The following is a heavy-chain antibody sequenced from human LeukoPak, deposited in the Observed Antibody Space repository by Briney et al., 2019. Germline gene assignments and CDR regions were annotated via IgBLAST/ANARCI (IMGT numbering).Heavy chain of an antibody. V-gene: IGHV3-9*01. D-gene: IGHD3-22*01. CDR1: GFTFYDYA. Sequence: GGSLRLSCAASGFTFYDYAMHWGRQAPGKGLEWVSGISWNSGSIGYADSVKGRFTISRDNAKNSLYLQMNSLRAEDTALYYCAKGGGYYDSSGEGIHDAFDIWGQGTMVTVSS. CDR3: AKGGGYYDSSGEGIHDAFDI. J-gene: IGHJ3*02. CDR2: ISWNSGSI.